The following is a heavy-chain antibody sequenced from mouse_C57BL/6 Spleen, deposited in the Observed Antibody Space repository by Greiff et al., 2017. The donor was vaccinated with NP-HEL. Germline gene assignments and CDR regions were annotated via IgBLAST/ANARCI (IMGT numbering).Heavy chain of an antibody. D-gene: IGHD2-2*01. Sequence: EVQLVESGGGLVKPGGSLKLSCAASGFTFSDYGMHWVRQAPEKGLEWVAYISSGSSTIYYADTVKGRFTISRDNAKNTLFLQMTSLRSEDTAMYYCARGGLPPWFAYWGQGTLVTVSA. J-gene: IGHJ3*01. CDR2: ISSGSSTI. V-gene: IGHV5-17*01. CDR1: GFTFSDYG. CDR3: ARGGLPPWFAY.